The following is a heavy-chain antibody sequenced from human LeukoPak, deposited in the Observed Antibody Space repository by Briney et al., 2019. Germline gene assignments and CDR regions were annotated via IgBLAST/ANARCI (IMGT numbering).Heavy chain of an antibody. J-gene: IGHJ4*02. CDR3: ARDHRSVAAAESGYYPWFDY. D-gene: IGHD3-22*01. Sequence: GRSLRLSCAASGFTFSSYAMRWVRQAPGTGLEWVAVISYDGSNKYYADSVKGRFTISRDNSKNTLYLQMNSLRAEDTAVYYCARDHRSVAAAESGYYPWFDYWGQGTLVTVSS. CDR1: GFTFSSYA. V-gene: IGHV3-30-3*01. CDR2: ISYDGSNK.